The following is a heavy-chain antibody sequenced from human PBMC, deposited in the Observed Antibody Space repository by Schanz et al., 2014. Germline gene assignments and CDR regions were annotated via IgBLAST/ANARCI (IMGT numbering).Heavy chain of an antibody. CDR3: ARDTAQSCIGPSCFEYFQH. D-gene: IGHD2-2*01. Sequence: QVQLVESGGGVVQPGRSLRLSCAASGITLSGYGLHWVRQAPGKGLEWVGFISFDGRNTGYAHSVKGRFTTSRDNAKNSLYLQMNSLRAEDTALYYCARDTAQSCIGPSCFEYFQHWGQGALVTVSS. CDR1: GITLSGYG. V-gene: IGHV3-30*03. CDR2: ISFDGRNT. J-gene: IGHJ1*01.